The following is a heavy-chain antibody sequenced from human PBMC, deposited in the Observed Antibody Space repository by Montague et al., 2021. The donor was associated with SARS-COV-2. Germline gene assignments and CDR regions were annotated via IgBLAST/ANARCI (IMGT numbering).Heavy chain of an antibody. D-gene: IGHD6-13*01. J-gene: IGHJ4*02. V-gene: IGHV6-1*01. CDR2: TYYRSKWYR. CDR1: GDSVSSNSAA. Sequence: CAISGDSVSSNSAAWNWIRQSPSRGLEWLGRTYYRSKWYRDYALXVRSRRTVNPDTSENQFSLQLNSVTPDDTAVYYCARSGYGGGTTWFYFDSWGPGTLITVSS. CDR3: ARSGYGGGTTWFYFDS.